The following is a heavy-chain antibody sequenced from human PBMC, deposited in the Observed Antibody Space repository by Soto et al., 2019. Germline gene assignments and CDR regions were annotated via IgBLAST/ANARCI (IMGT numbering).Heavy chain of an antibody. CDR1: GFTFSSYS. CDR3: ASGYSSGSLYYYYYMDV. Sequence: EVQLVESGGGLVKPGGSLRLSCAASGFTFSSYSMNWVRQAPGKGLEWVSSISSSSSYIYYGDSVKGRFTVSRDNAKNSLYLQMTSLRAEDTAVYYCASGYSSGSLYYYYYMDVWGKGTTVTVSS. CDR2: ISSSSSYI. J-gene: IGHJ6*03. D-gene: IGHD5-18*01. V-gene: IGHV3-21*01.